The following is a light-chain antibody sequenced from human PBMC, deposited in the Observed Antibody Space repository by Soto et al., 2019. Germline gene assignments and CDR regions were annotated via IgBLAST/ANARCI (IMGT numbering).Light chain of an antibody. CDR3: QQSSSTLIT. Sequence: DNQMTQSPSTLSASVGDRVTITCRASESIRTWLAWYQQKPGKAPKLLIYAASSLESEVPSRFSGSGSGTDFTLTISSLQPEDFATYYCQQSSSTLITFGQGTRLEIK. CDR1: ESIRTW. J-gene: IGKJ5*01. CDR2: AAS. V-gene: IGKV1-39*01.